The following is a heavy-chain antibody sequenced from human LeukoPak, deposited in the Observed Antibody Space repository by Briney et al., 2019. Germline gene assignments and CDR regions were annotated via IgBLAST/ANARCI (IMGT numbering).Heavy chain of an antibody. CDR2: ISAYNGNT. Sequence: ASVKVSCKASGYTFTSYGISWVRQAPGQGVEGMGWISAYNGNTNYAQKLQGRVTMTTDTSTNTAYMEVRRLRSDDTAGYYCARDLVVVPAATSIGNWFDPWGQGTLVTVSS. D-gene: IGHD2-2*01. CDR3: ARDLVVVPAATSIGNWFDP. J-gene: IGHJ5*02. V-gene: IGHV1-18*01. CDR1: GYTFTSYG.